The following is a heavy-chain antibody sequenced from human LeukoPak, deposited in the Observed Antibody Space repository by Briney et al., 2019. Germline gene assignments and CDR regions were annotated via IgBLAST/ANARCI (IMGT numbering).Heavy chain of an antibody. V-gene: IGHV3-21*01. CDR2: ISSSGNYR. CDR1: GFSFSTYT. J-gene: IGHJ4*02. Sequence: PGGSLRLSCAAPGFSFSTYTMIWVRQAPGKALEWVSSISSSGNYRDFADSVKGRFTISRDNAQKSLYLQMNSLRAEDTAVYYCTGEYIRGMADYWGQGTVVIVSS. D-gene: IGHD6-13*01. CDR3: TGEYIRGMADY.